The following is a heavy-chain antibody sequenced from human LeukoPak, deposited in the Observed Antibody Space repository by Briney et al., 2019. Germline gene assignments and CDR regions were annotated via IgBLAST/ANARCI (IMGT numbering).Heavy chain of an antibody. CDR3: ARDRGYYDSSYFDY. D-gene: IGHD3-22*01. J-gene: IGHJ4*02. V-gene: IGHV3-11*05. Sequence: GGSLRLSCAASGFTFSDYYMSWIRQAPGKGLEWVSYISSSSSYTNYADSVKGRFTISRDNAKNSLYLQMNSLRAADTAVYYCARDRGYYDSSYFDYWGQGTLVTVSS. CDR1: GFTFSDYY. CDR2: ISSSSSYT.